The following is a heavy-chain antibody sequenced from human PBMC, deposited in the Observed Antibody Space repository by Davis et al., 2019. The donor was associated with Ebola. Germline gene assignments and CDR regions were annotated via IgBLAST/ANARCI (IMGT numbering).Heavy chain of an antibody. D-gene: IGHD4-23*01. CDR3: TTGVYGGYAFDI. Sequence: ASVKVSCKASGYSFTGYYMHWVRQAPGQGLEWMGRINPNSGGTNYAQKFQGRVAMTRDTSINTAYMELRRLRSDDTALYYCTTGVYGGYAFDIWGLGTLVTVSS. CDR1: GYSFTGYY. V-gene: IGHV1-2*02. CDR2: INPNSGGT. J-gene: IGHJ3*02.